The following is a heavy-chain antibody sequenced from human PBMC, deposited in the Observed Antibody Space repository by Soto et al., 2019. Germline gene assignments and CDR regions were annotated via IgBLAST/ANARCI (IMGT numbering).Heavy chain of an antibody. CDR2: IKSKTDGGTT. J-gene: IGHJ4*02. CDR3: TTDIGRMVRGGDFDY. CDR1: GFTFSNAW. V-gene: IGHV3-15*07. Sequence: GGSLRLSCAASGFTFSNAWMNWVRQAPGKGLEWVGRIKSKTDGGTTDYAAPVKGRFTISRDDSKNTLYLQMNSLKTEDTAVYYCTTDIGRMVRGGDFDYWGQGTLVTVSS. D-gene: IGHD3-10*01.